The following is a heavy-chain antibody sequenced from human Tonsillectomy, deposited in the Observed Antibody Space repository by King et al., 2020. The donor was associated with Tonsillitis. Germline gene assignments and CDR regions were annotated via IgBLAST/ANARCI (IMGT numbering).Heavy chain of an antibody. J-gene: IGHJ4*02. CDR3: ARGGSPGGWYLDY. CDR2: VRSSSSYI. V-gene: IGHV3-21*01. D-gene: IGHD6-19*01. CDR1: GFTFSSYS. Sequence: DVQLVESGGGLVKPGGSLRLSCAASGFTFSSYSMNWVRQAPGKGLEWVSSVRSSSSYIFYADSVKGRFTIYRDNAKNSLYLQMNSLRAEDTAVYYCARGGSPGGWYLDYWGQGTLVTVSS.